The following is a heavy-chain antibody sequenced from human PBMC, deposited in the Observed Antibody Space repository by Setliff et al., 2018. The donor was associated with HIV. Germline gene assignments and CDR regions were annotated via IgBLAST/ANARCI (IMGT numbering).Heavy chain of an antibody. CDR1: GGSISSSSYY. Sequence: SETLSLTCTVSGGSISSSSYYWSWIRQPAGRGLEWTGRIHTSGSTNYNPSLKSRVTMSVDMSKNQFSLKLTSVSAADTAVYYCARDRIEVLVDGPHDVFDIWGRGTMVTVSS. V-gene: IGHV4-61*02. D-gene: IGHD2-2*01. J-gene: IGHJ3*02. CDR3: ARDRIEVLVDGPHDVFDI. CDR2: IHTSGST.